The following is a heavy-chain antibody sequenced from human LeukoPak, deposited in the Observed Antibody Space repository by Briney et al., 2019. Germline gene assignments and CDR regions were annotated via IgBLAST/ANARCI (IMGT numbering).Heavy chain of an antibody. CDR1: GFTFNNYG. Sequence: GKSLRLSCAASGFTFNNYGMHWVRQAPGKGREWGAVISYDGRNKHYPDSVKGRFTISRDISTDTLWLQMDSLRTEDTAVYYCAKGPLRGTAAAIDYWGQGTLVTVSS. J-gene: IGHJ4*02. CDR2: ISYDGRNK. D-gene: IGHD2-2*01. CDR3: AKGPLRGTAAAIDY. V-gene: IGHV3-30*18.